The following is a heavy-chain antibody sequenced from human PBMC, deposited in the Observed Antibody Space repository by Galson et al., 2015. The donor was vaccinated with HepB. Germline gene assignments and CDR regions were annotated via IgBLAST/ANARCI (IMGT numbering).Heavy chain of an antibody. CDR2: IWYDGSNK. V-gene: IGHV3-33*07. D-gene: IGHD2-21*01. CDR3: ARVVGSVDGDYFDN. Sequence: SLRLSCAASGFTFSRYGIYWVRQAPGKGLEWVAAIWYDGSNKYYADSVKGRFTISRDNSKNTLYLQMNSLRAEDTAVYYCARVVGSVDGDYFDNWGQGTLVTVSS. CDR1: GFTFSRYG. J-gene: IGHJ4*02.